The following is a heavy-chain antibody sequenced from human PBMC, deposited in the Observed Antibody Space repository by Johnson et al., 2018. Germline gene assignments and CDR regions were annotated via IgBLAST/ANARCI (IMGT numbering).Heavy chain of an antibody. Sequence: QVQLVQSGAEVKKPGSSVKVSCKASGGTFSSYTISWVRQAPGQGLEWMGRIIPILGIANYAQKFQGRVTITADKSTSTAYRELRSLRSEDTAVYYCQFVVGRGDDRIEYFQHWGQGTLVTVSS. D-gene: IGHD2-21*01. V-gene: IGHV1-69*02. CDR1: GGTFSSYT. J-gene: IGHJ1*01. CDR2: IIPILGIA. CDR3: QFVVGRGDDRIEYFQH.